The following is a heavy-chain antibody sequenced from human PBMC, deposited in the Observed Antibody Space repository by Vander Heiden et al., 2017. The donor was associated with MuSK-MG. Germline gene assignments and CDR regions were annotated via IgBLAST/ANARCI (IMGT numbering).Heavy chain of an antibody. CDR1: GFTFSSYA. CDR3: AKSRRGGVYYFDY. V-gene: IGHV3-23*01. D-gene: IGHD3-3*01. J-gene: IGHJ4*02. Sequence: EVPLLESGGGLVQPGGSLRLSCAASGFTFSSYAMRWVRQAPGKGLEWVSAISGSGGSTYYADAVKGRFTISRDNSKNTLYLQMKRMRAEDTAVYYCAKSRRGGVYYFDYWGQVTLVTVSS. CDR2: ISGSGGST.